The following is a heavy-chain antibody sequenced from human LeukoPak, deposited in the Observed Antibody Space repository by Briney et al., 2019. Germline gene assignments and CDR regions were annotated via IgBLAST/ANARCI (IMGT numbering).Heavy chain of an antibody. CDR2: TFYRSKWSN. CDR3: ARDSGYDSGGDFDY. D-gene: IGHD5-12*01. V-gene: IGHV6-1*01. Sequence: SQTLSLTCAISGDSVSSNSAAWNWIRQSPSRGLERLGRTFYRSKWSNDYPVSVKSRITINPDTSKNQFSRQLNSVTPEDTAVYYCARDSGYDSGGDFDYWGQGTLVTVSS. CDR1: GDSVSSNSAA. J-gene: IGHJ4*02.